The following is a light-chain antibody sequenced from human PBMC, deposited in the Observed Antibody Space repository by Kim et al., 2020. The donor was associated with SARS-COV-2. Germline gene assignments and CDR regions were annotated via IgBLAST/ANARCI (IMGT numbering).Light chain of an antibody. J-gene: IGKJ4*01. V-gene: IGKV3-11*01. CDR1: QSVSSF. CDR2: DAS. CDR3: QQRSNWLT. Sequence: FVTHGESAPLSGRASQSVSSFLTWYQQKPGQAPRLLIYDASNRAIGIPARFSGSGSGTDFPLSISSLEPEEFAVYYCQQRSNWLTFGGGTKVDIK.